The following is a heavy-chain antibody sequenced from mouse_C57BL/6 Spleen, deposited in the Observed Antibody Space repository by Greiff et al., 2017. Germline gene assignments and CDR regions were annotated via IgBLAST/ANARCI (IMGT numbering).Heavy chain of an antibody. CDR3: ARSGANWGKYFDY. Sequence: VQLQQPGTELVKPGASVKLSCKASGYTFTSYWMHWVKQRPGQGLEWIGNINPSTGGTNYNEKFKSKATLTVDKSSSTAYMQLSSLTSEDSAVYYFARSGANWGKYFDYWGQGTTLTVSS. CDR2: INPSTGGT. J-gene: IGHJ2*01. V-gene: IGHV1-53*01. CDR1: GYTFTSYW. D-gene: IGHD4-1*01.